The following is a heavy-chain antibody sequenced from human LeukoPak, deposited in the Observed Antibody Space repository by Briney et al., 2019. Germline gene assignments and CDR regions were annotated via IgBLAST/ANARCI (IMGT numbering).Heavy chain of an antibody. CDR3: ARVIRIVGATTYFDY. D-gene: IGHD1-26*01. J-gene: IGHJ4*02. V-gene: IGHV4-61*02. CDR1: GGSISSGSYY. Sequence: SETLSLTCTVSGGSISSGSYYWSWIRQPAGKGLEWIGRIYTSGSTNYNPSLKSRVTISVDTSKNQFSLKLSSVTAADTAVYYCARVIRIVGATTYFDYWGQGTLVTVSS. CDR2: IYTSGST.